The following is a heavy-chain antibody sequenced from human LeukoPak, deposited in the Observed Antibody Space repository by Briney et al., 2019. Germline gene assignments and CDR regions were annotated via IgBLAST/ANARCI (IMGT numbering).Heavy chain of an antibody. J-gene: IGHJ5*02. Sequence: SVKVSCKASGGTFSSYAISWVRQAPGQGLEGMGGIIPIFGTANYAQKFRGRLTITADESTSPAYMELSSLGSEDTAVYYCARPNPDYGDYVTLINWFDPWGQGTLVTVSS. D-gene: IGHD4-17*01. V-gene: IGHV1-69*01. CDR1: GGTFSSYA. CDR3: ARPNPDYGDYVTLINWFDP. CDR2: IIPIFGTA.